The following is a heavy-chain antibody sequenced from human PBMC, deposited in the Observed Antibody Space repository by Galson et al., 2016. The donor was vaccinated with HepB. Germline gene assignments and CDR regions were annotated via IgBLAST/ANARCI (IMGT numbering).Heavy chain of an antibody. V-gene: IGHV3-66*01. CDR2: IDSGGNT. J-gene: IGHJ6*02. D-gene: IGHD1-26*01. CDR3: ASEGNCTDPWRWGPKSYACGMDV. CDR1: GITVRSNY. Sequence: SLRLSCAASGITVRSNYMTWVRQAPGKGLEWVSVIDSGGNTYYPDPVKGSFSISRDNSNNTPYVHINSLSVEDTAVYYCASEGNCTDPWRWGPKSYACGMDVWGQGTTVTVSS.